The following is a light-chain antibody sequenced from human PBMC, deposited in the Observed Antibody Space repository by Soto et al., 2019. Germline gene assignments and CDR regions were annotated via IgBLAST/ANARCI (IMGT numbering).Light chain of an antibody. CDR2: GAS. CDR1: QSVSSGY. CDR3: QRYGRSPP. V-gene: IGKV3-20*01. Sequence: EIVLTQSPGTLSLSPGERATLSCRASQSVSSGYLAWYQQKPGQAPRLLIYGASSRATGIPDRFSGSGSVTDFTLTISRLEPEALSVCHWQRYGRSPPFGGGTKVEIK. J-gene: IGKJ4*01.